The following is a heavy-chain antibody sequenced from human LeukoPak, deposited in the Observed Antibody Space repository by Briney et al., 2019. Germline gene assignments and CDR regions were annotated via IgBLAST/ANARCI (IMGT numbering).Heavy chain of an antibody. D-gene: IGHD2-8*01. V-gene: IGHV3-9*01. J-gene: IGHJ4*02. CDR3: AKAIYRTNGVCYGFDY. CDR1: GFTFDDYA. Sequence: GGSLRLSCAASGFTFDDYAMHWVRQALGKGLKWVSGISWNSGSIGYADSVKGRFTISRDNAKNSLYLQMNSLRAEDTALYYCAKAIYRTNGVCYGFDYWGQGTLVTVSS. CDR2: ISWNSGSI.